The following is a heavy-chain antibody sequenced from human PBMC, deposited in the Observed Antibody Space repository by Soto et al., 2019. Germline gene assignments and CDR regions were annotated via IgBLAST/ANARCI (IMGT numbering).Heavy chain of an antibody. J-gene: IGHJ6*02. CDR3: AREAARNPNYYYYGMDV. CDR1: GGTFSSYA. D-gene: IGHD6-6*01. V-gene: IGHV1-69*13. CDR2: IIPIFGTA. Sequence: SVKVSCKASGGTFSSYAISWVRQAPGQRLEWMGGIIPIFGTANYAQKFQGRVTITADESTSTAYMELSSLRSEDTAVYYCAREAARNPNYYYYGMDVWGQGTTVTVSS.